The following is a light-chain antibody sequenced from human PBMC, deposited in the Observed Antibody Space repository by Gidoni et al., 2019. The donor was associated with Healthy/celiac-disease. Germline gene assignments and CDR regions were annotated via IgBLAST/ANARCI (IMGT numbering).Light chain of an antibody. J-gene: IGKJ2*01. Sequence: EIVMTQSPPTLSVSPGERATLSCRASQSVSSNLAWYQQKPGQAPRLLIDGASTRATGIPARFSGSGSGTEFTLTISSLQSEDCAVYYCQQYNNWPFMYTFGQGTKLEIK. CDR2: GAS. V-gene: IGKV3-15*01. CDR3: QQYNNWPFMYT. CDR1: QSVSSN.